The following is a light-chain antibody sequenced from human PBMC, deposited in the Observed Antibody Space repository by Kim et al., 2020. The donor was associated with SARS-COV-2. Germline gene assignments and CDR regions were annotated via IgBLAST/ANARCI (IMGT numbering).Light chain of an antibody. Sequence: GQRVTISCSGSNSNIGNHYVYWYQQLPGTAPKLLIYSNNQRPSGVPDRFSGSKSGTSASLAISGLRSEDETDYYCAAWDASLSAWVFGGGTKLTVL. CDR1: NSNIGNHY. V-gene: IGLV1-47*02. CDR3: AAWDASLSAWV. J-gene: IGLJ3*02. CDR2: SNN.